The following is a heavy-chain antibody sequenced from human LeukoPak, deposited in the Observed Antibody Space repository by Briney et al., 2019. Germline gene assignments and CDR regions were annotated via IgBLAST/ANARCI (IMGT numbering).Heavy chain of an antibody. CDR2: INLNSGGT. CDR1: RHPFSGNH. J-gene: IGHJ4*02. V-gene: IGHV1-2*02. D-gene: IGHD2-8*01. Sequence: GASVRVSCRASRHPFSGNHMHWVRQDPGQGLEWMGWINLNSGGTNYAQNFLGRVTMTRDTSINTAYMELSRLTSADTSIYYCTSAPWGDRVSLFDFWGQGVPVTVSS. CDR3: TSAPWGDRVSLFDF.